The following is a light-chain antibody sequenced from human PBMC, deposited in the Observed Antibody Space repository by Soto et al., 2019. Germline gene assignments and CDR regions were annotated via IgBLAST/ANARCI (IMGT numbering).Light chain of an antibody. CDR1: QDISSW. Sequence: DIQMTQSPSSVSASVGDRVTITCRAGQDISSWLAWYQQKPGKAPNLLIYAASTLQSGDPSRFSGSGYGTDFTLTISNLQPEDFAIYYCQQANTFPLTFGGGTTVEIK. V-gene: IGKV1-12*01. CDR2: AAS. J-gene: IGKJ4*01. CDR3: QQANTFPLT.